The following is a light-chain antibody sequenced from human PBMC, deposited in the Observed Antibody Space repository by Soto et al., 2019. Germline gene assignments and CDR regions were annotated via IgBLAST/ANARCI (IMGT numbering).Light chain of an antibody. J-gene: IGKJ4*01. CDR2: DAS. CDR3: QQCSSYPLT. V-gene: IGKV3-20*01. CDR1: QTVRNNY. Sequence: EFVLTQSPGTLSLSPGERATLSCRASQTVRNNYLAWYQQKPGQAPRLLIYDASSRATGIPDRFSGGGSRTDFTLTISRLEPEDFAVYYCQQCSSYPLTFGGGTKVDIK.